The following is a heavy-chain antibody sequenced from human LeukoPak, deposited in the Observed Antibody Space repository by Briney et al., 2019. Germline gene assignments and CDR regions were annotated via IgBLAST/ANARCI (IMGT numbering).Heavy chain of an antibody. J-gene: IGHJ6*02. CDR1: GFTFSSYW. CDR3: AKALGDFWSGSYYYYGMDV. CDR2: IKEDGTEK. V-gene: IGHV3-7*03. D-gene: IGHD3-3*01. Sequence: AGGSLRLSCAVSGFTFSSYWMSWVRQAPGKGLEWVANIKEDGTEKYYQDSVKGRFTISRDNAKNSLYLQMNSLRAEDTALYYCAKALGDFWSGSYYYYGMDVWGQGTTVTVSS.